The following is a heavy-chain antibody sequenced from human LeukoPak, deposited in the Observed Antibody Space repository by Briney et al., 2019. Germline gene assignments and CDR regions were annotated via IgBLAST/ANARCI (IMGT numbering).Heavy chain of an antibody. J-gene: IGHJ4*02. V-gene: IGHV4-34*01. CDR2: INHSGST. Sequence: SETLSLTCAVYGGSFSGYYWNRIRQPPGEGLEWIGEINHSGSTNYNPSLKSRVTISVDTSKNQFSLKLRFVTAADTAVYYCAVAGYGRRFDYWGQGTLVTVSS. D-gene: IGHD5-18*01. CDR3: AVAGYGRRFDY. CDR1: GGSFSGYY.